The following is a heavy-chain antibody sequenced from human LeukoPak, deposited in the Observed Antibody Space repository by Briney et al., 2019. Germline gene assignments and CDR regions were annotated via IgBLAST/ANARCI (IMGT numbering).Heavy chain of an antibody. V-gene: IGHV4-31*03. CDR3: ARVSADDYGDYQDSVVDY. Sequence: NSSETLSLTCTVSGGSISSGGYSWSWIRQHPGKGLEWFGYIYYSGSTYYNPSLKSRVTISVDTSKNQFSLKLSSVTAADTAVYYCARVSADDYGDYQDSVVDYWGQGTLVTVSS. J-gene: IGHJ4*02. CDR2: IYYSGST. CDR1: GGSISSGGYS. D-gene: IGHD4-17*01.